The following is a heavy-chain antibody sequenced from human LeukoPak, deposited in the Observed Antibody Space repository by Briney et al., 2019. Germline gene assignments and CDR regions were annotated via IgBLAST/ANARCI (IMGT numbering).Heavy chain of an antibody. D-gene: IGHD3-10*01. V-gene: IGHV3-30*04. CDR1: GFTFSSYA. Sequence: GGSLRLFCAASGFTFSSYAMHWVRQAPGKGLEWVAVISYDGSNKYYADSVKGRFTISRDNSKNTLYLQMNSLRAEDTAVYYCARDGGGFGEFNYFDYWGQGTLVTVSS. CDR2: ISYDGSNK. CDR3: ARDGGGFGEFNYFDY. J-gene: IGHJ4*02.